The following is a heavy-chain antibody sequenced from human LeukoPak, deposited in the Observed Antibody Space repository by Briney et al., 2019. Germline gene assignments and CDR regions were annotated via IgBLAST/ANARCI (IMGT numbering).Heavy chain of an antibody. CDR3: ARVRVAGYIVYYYYMDV. CDR2: INPNSGGT. J-gene: IGHJ6*03. V-gene: IGHV1-2*02. D-gene: IGHD2-15*01. Sequence: PGASVKVSCKASGYTFTGYYMHWVRQAPGQGLEWMGWINPNSGGTNYAQKFQGRVTVTRDTSISTAYMELSRLRSDDAAVYYCARVRVAGYIVYYYYMDVWGKGTTVTVSS. CDR1: GYTFTGYY.